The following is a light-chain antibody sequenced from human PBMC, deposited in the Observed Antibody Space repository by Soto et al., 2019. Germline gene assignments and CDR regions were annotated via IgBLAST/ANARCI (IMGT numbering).Light chain of an antibody. CDR1: NTDLGVYGY. J-gene: IGLJ1*01. V-gene: IGLV2-14*01. CDR3: FSKISGFVYG. Sequence: QSALAQPACVSGSFGQSITISCSGPNTDLGVYGYVSWYQHHPGKAPKLLIYDVNNRPSGISDRFSGSKSGDTASLTISGLQAEDEADYFCFSKISGFVYGFGTGTKAPS. CDR2: DVN.